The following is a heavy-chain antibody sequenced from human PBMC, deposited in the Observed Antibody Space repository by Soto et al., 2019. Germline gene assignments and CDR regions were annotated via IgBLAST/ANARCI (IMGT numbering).Heavy chain of an antibody. V-gene: IGHV1-18*01. CDR1: GYTXTSYG. CDR2: ISAYNGNT. D-gene: IGHD2-21*02. CDR3: VRDLDRVTARPDP. Sequence: SXKVSCKASGYTXTSYGIRWVRQAPGQGLEWMGWISAYNGNTNYAKKLQGRVTMTTDTSTRTAYMELTSLRSDDTAVYYCVRDLDRVTARPDPWGQGTLGTVSS. J-gene: IGHJ5*02.